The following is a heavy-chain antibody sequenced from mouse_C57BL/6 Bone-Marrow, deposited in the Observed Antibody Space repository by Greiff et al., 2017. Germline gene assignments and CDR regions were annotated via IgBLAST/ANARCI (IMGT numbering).Heavy chain of an antibody. Sequence: EVKLMESGGGLVKPGGSLTLSCAASGFTFSSYAMSWVRQTPEKRLEWVATISDGGSYTYYPDNVKGRFTISRDNAKNNLYLQMSHLKSEDTAMYYCARDPAQATEHYAMDYWGQGTSVTVSS. J-gene: IGHJ4*01. CDR1: GFTFSSYA. CDR3: ARDPAQATEHYAMDY. CDR2: ISDGGSYT. D-gene: IGHD3-2*02. V-gene: IGHV5-4*01.